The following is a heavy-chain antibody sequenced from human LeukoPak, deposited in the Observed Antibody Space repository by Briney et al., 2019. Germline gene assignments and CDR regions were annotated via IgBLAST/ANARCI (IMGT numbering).Heavy chain of an antibody. V-gene: IGHV3-30*14. Sequence: PGGSLRLSCAASGFTFSSYAMHWVRQAPGKGLEWVAVISYDGSNKYYADSVKGRFTISRDNSKNTLYLQMNSLRAEDTAVYYCARSPDYDYVWGDISVLDYWGQGTLVTVSS. CDR2: ISYDGSNK. D-gene: IGHD3-16*01. J-gene: IGHJ4*02. CDR3: ARSPDYDYVWGDISVLDY. CDR1: GFTFSSYA.